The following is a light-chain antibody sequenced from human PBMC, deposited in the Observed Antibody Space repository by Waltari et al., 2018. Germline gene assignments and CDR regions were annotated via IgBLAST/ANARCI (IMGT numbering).Light chain of an antibody. CDR2: AAS. V-gene: IGKV1-9*01. J-gene: IGKJ4*01. Sequence: DIQLTQSPSFLSASVGDRVTFTCRASRDIRSYLAWYQQKSGKAPKLLIFAASTLQSGVPSRFSGSGSGTEFTLTISILQPEDVATYYCQQPPGTFGGGTKVEIK. CDR3: QQPPGT. CDR1: RDIRSY.